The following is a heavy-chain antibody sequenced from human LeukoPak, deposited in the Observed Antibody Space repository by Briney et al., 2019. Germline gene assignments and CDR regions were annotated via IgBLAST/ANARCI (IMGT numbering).Heavy chain of an antibody. CDR2: IIPIFGTA. V-gene: IGHV1-69*01. CDR3: ASRSGSYGYYFDY. J-gene: IGHJ4*02. Sequence: ASVKVSCKASGGTFSSYAISWVRQAPGQGLEWMGGIIPIFGTANYAQKFQGRVTITADEPTSTAYMELSSLRSEDTAVYYCASRSGSYGYYFDYWGQGTLVTVSS. CDR1: GGTFSSYA. D-gene: IGHD1-26*01.